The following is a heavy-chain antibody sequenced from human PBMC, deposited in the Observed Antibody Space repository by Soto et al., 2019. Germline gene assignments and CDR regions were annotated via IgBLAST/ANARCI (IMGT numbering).Heavy chain of an antibody. CDR2: IYYSGST. D-gene: IGHD2-2*01. V-gene: IGHV4-59*08. J-gene: IGHJ6*04. Sequence: QVQLQESGPGLVKPSETLSLTCTVSGGSISSYYWSWIRQPPGKGLEWIGYIYYSGSTNYIPSLKSRVTISVDTSKNQFSLKLSSVTAADTAVYYCASRDCSSTSCYEDVWGKGTTVTVSS. CDR1: GGSISSYY. CDR3: ASRDCSSTSCYEDV.